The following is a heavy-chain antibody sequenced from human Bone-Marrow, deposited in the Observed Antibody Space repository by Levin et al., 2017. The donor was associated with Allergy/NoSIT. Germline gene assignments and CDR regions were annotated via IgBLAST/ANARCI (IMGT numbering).Heavy chain of an antibody. V-gene: IGHV3-21*01. CDR1: GFTFSTYA. D-gene: IGHD3-9*01. Sequence: LSLTCAASGFTFSTYALNWDRQAPGKGLEWVSSINTISSHIYYANSVRGRFTISRDNARNSLYLQMSSLRPEDTAVYYCARDDSFTGYQRFDAMDVWGRGTTVTVSS. J-gene: IGHJ6*02. CDR3: ARDDSFTGYQRFDAMDV. CDR2: INTISSHI.